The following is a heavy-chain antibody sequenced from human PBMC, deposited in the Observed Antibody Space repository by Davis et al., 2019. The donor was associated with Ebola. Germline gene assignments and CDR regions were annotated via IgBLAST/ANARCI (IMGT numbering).Heavy chain of an antibody. CDR3: ASWMTDLWSGKLYYYYGMDV. V-gene: IGHV1-69*13. CDR2: IIPIFGTA. D-gene: IGHD3-3*01. Sequence: SVKVSCKASGGTFSSYAISWVRQAPGQGLEWMGGIIPIFGTANYAQKFQGRVTITADESTSTAYMELSSLRSEDTAVYYCASWMTDLWSGKLYYYYGMDVWGQGTTVTVSS. J-gene: IGHJ6*02. CDR1: GGTFSSYA.